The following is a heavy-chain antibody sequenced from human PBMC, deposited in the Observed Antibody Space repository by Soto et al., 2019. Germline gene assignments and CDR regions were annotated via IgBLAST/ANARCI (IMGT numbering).Heavy chain of an antibody. CDR2: IWYDGSNK. Sequence: QVQLVESGGGVVQPGRSLRLSCAASGFTFSSYGMHWVRQAPGKGLEWVAVIWYDGSNKYYADSVKGRFTISRDNSKNTLYLQMNSLRAEDKAVYYCARDSSYDYVWGSYRQPDAFDIWGQGTMVTVSS. J-gene: IGHJ3*02. CDR1: GFTFSSYG. D-gene: IGHD3-16*02. V-gene: IGHV3-33*01. CDR3: ARDSSYDYVWGSYRQPDAFDI.